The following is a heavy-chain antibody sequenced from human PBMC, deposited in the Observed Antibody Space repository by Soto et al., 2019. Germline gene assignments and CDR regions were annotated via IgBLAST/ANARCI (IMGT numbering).Heavy chain of an antibody. CDR1: GFTFSSYW. J-gene: IGHJ4*02. CDR2: VSSDGSST. CDR3: ARGLPNFSSFDS. Sequence: EVQLVESGGGLVQPGESLRLSCAASGFTFSSYWMHWIRQAPGKGLVWVARVSSDGSSTVYANSVTGRLTISRDNANNTLYLQMNSLSDEDTAVYYCARGLPNFSSFDSWGQGTLVTVSS. V-gene: IGHV3-74*01. D-gene: IGHD5-12*01.